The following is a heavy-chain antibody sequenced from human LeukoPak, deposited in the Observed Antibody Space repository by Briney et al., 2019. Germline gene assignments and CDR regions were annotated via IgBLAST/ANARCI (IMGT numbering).Heavy chain of an antibody. J-gene: IGHJ4*02. CDR1: RFIFDEYT. Sequence: GGSLRLSCAASRFIFDEYTMHWVRQVPGKGLEWVSRVSWNSGNIDYADSVKGRFTTSRDNANNSLYLQMNSLRADDTAVYYCARGGCSSTSCPFDYWGQGTLVTVSS. CDR3: ARGGCSSTSCPFDY. D-gene: IGHD2-2*01. V-gene: IGHV3-9*01. CDR2: VSWNSGNI.